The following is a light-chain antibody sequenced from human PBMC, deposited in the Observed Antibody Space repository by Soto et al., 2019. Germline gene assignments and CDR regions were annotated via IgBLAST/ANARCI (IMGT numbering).Light chain of an antibody. CDR1: QSVSSNY. J-gene: IGKJ3*01. V-gene: IGKV3-20*01. CDR2: GAS. CDR3: QQYGRSPFT. Sequence: EIVMTQSPATLSVSPWERATLSCRASQSVSSNYVAWFHQKPGQAPRLLIYGASSRATGVPDRFSASGSGTDFTLTISRLEPEDFAVYYCQQYGRSPFTFGPGTKVDIK.